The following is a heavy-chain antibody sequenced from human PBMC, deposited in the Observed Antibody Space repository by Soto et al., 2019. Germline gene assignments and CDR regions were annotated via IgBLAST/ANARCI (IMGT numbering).Heavy chain of an antibody. D-gene: IGHD6-6*01. CDR1: GFSFSTYS. J-gene: IGHJ6*02. Sequence: EVQLVESGGGLVQPGGSLRLSCAASGFSFSTYSMNWVRQAPGKGLEWVSYISSRSYTIYYVDSVKGRFTISRDNAKNSLYLQMNSLRDEDTAVYYCARGLSSSDNGMDVWGQGTTVTVSS. CDR2: ISSRSYTI. V-gene: IGHV3-48*02. CDR3: ARGLSSSDNGMDV.